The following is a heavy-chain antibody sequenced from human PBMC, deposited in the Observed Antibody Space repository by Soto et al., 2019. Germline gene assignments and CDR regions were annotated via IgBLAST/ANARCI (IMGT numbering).Heavy chain of an antibody. CDR2: ISATGETI. J-gene: IGHJ4*02. D-gene: IGHD1-26*01. V-gene: IGHV3-11*01. CDR1: GFNFSDFY. Sequence: QVQLVESGGALVKPGGSLRLSCAASGFNFSDFYISWIRQAPGKGLEWVSFISATGETIYYAESVKGRFTISRDNAQKSLGLQMKSLRDEDTAIYYCASQLQGSRRKYDFHFWGQGTLVTVSS. CDR3: ASQLQGSRRKYDFHF.